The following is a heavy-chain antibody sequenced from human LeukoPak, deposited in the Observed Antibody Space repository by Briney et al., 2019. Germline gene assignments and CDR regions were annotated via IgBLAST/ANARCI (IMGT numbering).Heavy chain of an antibody. J-gene: IGHJ4*02. CDR1: GFTFSSYA. Sequence: PGRSLRLSCAASGFTFSSYAMHWVRQAPGKGLEWVADISYDGSNKYYADSVKGRFTISRDNSKNTLYLQMNSLRAEDTAVYYCARAEMATIYFDYWGQGTLVTVSS. D-gene: IGHD5-24*01. CDR2: ISYDGSNK. CDR3: ARAEMATIYFDY. V-gene: IGHV3-30*04.